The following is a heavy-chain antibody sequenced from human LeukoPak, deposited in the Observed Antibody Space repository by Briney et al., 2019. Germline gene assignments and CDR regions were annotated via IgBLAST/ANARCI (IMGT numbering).Heavy chain of an antibody. Sequence: ESGPTLVKPTQTLTLTCTFSGFSLSTSGVGVGWIRQPPGKALVWLALIYWNDDKRYSPSLKSRLTITKDTSKNQVVLTMTNMDPVDTATYYCAHHPISMEQLNWFDPWGQGTLVTVSS. CDR1: GFSLSTSGVG. D-gene: IGHD6-13*01. J-gene: IGHJ5*02. CDR2: IYWNDDK. V-gene: IGHV2-5*01. CDR3: AHHPISMEQLNWFDP.